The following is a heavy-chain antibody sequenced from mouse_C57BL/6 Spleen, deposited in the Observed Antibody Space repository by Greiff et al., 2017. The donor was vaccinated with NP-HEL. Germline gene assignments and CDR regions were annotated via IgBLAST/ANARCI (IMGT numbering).Heavy chain of an antibody. CDR2: ISDGGSYT. D-gene: IGHD4-1*01. Sequence: EVHLVESGGGLVKPGGSLKLSCAASGFTFSSYAMSWVRQTPEKRLEWVATISDGGSYTYYPDNVKGRFTISRDNAKNNLYLQMSHLKSEDTAMYYCARDRTGTSFAYWGQGTLVTVSA. CDR3: ARDRTGTSFAY. CDR1: GFTFSSYA. V-gene: IGHV5-4*01. J-gene: IGHJ3*01.